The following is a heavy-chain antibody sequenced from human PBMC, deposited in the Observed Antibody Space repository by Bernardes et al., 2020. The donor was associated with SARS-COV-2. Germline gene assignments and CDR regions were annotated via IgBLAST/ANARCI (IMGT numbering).Heavy chain of an antibody. V-gene: IGHV3-21*06. CDR1: GFTFRNYL. D-gene: IGHD3-9*01. J-gene: IGHJ3*01. Sequence: EGSLLLSCVASGFTFRNYLFSWFRQAPGPGLAWVSSISGAGMYLYYGDSVRGRFTTSRDNTRTSVFLQMESLRAEDTAVYYCARDVGGTDWRFGFDVWGTGTTVHVSS. CDR2: ISGAGMYL. CDR3: ARDVGGTDWRFGFDV.